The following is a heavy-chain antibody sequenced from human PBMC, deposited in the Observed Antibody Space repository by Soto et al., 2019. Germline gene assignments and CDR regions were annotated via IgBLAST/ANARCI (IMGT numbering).Heavy chain of an antibody. CDR1: GVILSDCA. J-gene: IGHJ6*03. CDR3: ARDLSWGSNWYYYMDV. Sequence: EVQLVESGGGLLQPGGSLRLSCATSGVILSDCAMHWCRQAPGKGLEWVSYISSSSSGIDYADSVKGRFTVSRDNARNSLDLQMNSLRAEDTAVYYCARDLSWGSNWYYYMDVWGKGTTVTVSS. CDR2: ISSSSSGI. D-gene: IGHD7-27*01. V-gene: IGHV3-48*01.